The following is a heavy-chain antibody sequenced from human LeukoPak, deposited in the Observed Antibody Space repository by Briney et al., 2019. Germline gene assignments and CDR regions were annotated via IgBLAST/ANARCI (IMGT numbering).Heavy chain of an antibody. CDR1: RFTFSNYW. CDR2: IKQDGSEK. V-gene: IGHV3-7*05. CDR3: ARGTLAGYFLGY. J-gene: IGHJ4*02. Sequence: GGSLRLSCAASRFTFSNYWMNWVRQAPGKGLEWVANIKQDGSEKYYVDSVKGRFTISRDNSKNTLGLQMNSLRAEDTAIYYCARGTLAGYFLGYWGRGTLVTVSS. D-gene: IGHD6-19*01.